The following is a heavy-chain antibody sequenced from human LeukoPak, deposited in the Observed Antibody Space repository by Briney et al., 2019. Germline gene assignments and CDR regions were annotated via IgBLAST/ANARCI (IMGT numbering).Heavy chain of an antibody. J-gene: IGHJ4*02. V-gene: IGHV3-7*01. CDR3: AKDEVGGHFEY. CDR2: VNEDGRQI. Sequence: PGGSLRLSCAASGFTFSDYWMHWVRQAPGKGLEWVAKVNEDGRQIYYADSVKGRFTISRDNAKNSVHLQMNNLRVEDTAVYYCAKDEVGGHFEYWGQGILVTVSS. CDR1: GFTFSDYW.